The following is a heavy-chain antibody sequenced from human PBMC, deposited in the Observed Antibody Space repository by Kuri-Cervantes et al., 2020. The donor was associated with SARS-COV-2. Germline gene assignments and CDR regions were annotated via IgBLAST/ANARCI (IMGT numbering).Heavy chain of an antibody. Sequence: GGSLRLSCAASGFAFGDYYMSWIRQVPGKGLEWVSYVSHSGTIIYQADSVKGRFTISRDNAKNSLYLQMNSLRGEDTAAYYCARDGTAGGSYNWFDPWGQGTLVTVSS. CDR1: GFAFGDYY. V-gene: IGHV3-11*01. D-gene: IGHD1-26*01. CDR3: ARDGTAGGSYNWFDP. J-gene: IGHJ5*02. CDR2: VSHSGTII.